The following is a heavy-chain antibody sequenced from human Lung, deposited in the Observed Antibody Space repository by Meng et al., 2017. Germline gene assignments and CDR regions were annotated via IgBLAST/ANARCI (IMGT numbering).Heavy chain of an antibody. J-gene: IGHJ4*02. Sequence: QVPLVQSGAWVKGPGASLRVSCKPSGYSFTAYYIHWVRQAPGQGLEWLGHINPNSGDTLYAQKFQGRVSMTGDTSISTAYVELSSLRSDDTAVYYCVRDENISLGKLFGDYWGQGTLVTASS. CDR1: GYSFTAYY. CDR2: INPNSGDT. D-gene: IGHD2-21*01. CDR3: VRDENISLGKLFGDY. V-gene: IGHV1-2*06.